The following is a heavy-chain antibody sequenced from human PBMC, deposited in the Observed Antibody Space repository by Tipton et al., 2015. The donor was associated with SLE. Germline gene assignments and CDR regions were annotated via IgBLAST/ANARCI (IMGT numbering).Heavy chain of an antibody. V-gene: IGHV3-7*01. CDR1: GFIFSSYW. Sequence: VQLVQSGGDLVQPGGSLRLSCAASGFIFSSYWMSWVRQAPGKGLEWVTNINQDGSEKNYLDSMKGRFTVSRDNAKNFLYLQMNSLRVEDTAIYYCTTGSGSIYWGRGTLVTVSS. CDR2: INQDGSEK. D-gene: IGHD1-26*01. CDR3: TTGSGSIY. J-gene: IGHJ4*02.